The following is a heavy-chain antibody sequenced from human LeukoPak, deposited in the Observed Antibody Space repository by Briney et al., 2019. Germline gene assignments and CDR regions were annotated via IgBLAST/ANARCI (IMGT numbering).Heavy chain of an antibody. J-gene: IGHJ4*02. CDR1: GFTFSSYE. D-gene: IGHD3-22*01. CDR2: ISSSGSTI. Sequence: PGGSLRLSCAASGFTFSSYEMNWVRQAPGKGLEWVSYISSSGSTIYYADSVKGRFTISRDNSKNTLYLQMNSLRAEDTAVYYCARGAFVGITMIYWGQGTLVTVSS. V-gene: IGHV3-48*03. CDR3: ARGAFVGITMIY.